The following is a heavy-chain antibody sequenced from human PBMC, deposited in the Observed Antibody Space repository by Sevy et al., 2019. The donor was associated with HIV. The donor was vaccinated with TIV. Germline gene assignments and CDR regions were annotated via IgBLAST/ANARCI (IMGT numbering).Heavy chain of an antibody. J-gene: IGHJ6*02. Sequence: SETLSLTCNVSGGSINSTSFYWGWIRQPPGKGLEWVGNIYFSGRTYYDPSLKSRVTITVETSKNQFSLNLISVTAADTAVYYCARLGAWGYCDMDVWGQGTTVTISS. CDR1: GGSINSTSFY. CDR3: ARLGAWGYCDMDV. D-gene: IGHD3-10*01. CDR2: IYFSGRT. V-gene: IGHV4-39*01.